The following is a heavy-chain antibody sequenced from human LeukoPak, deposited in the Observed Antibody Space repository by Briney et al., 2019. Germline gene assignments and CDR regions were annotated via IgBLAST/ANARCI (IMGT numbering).Heavy chain of an antibody. J-gene: IGHJ4*02. Sequence: ASVKDSCKASGYTFSGYNMHWVRQAPGQGLEWMGWINPNSGGTNYAQKFQGRITITRDTSTSTVNMELSGLRSDDTAVYYCARSAGIAVAGAAAYWGQGTLVTVSS. CDR2: INPNSGGT. CDR1: GYTFSGYN. D-gene: IGHD6-19*01. CDR3: ARSAGIAVAGAAAY. V-gene: IGHV1-2*02.